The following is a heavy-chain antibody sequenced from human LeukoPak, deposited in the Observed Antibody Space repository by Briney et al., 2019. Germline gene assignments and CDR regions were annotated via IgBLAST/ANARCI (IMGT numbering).Heavy chain of an antibody. CDR1: GFTFSSYG. CDR2: ILFDGSNK. D-gene: IGHD2-2*01. V-gene: IGHV3-30*18. CDR3: AKDPQRGRIVVGGYSDY. Sequence: QPGGSLRLSCAAYGFTFSSYGMQWVRQAPGKGLEWVAVILFDGSNKYYADSVKGRFTISRDNSKNTLYLQMNSLRAEDTAVYYCAKDPQRGRIVVGGYSDYWGQGTLVTVSS. J-gene: IGHJ4*02.